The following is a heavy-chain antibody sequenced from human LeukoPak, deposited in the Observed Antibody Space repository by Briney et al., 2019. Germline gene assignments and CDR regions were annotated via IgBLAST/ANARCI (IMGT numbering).Heavy chain of an antibody. D-gene: IGHD2-2*01. CDR2: INPNSGGT. CDR1: GYTFTGYY. V-gene: IGHV1-2*06. Sequence: ASVKVSCKASGYTFTGYYMHWVRQAPGQGLEWMGRINPNSGGTNYAQKFQGRVTMTRDTSISTAYMELSRLRSDDTAVYYCARSLYCSSTSCNWFDSWGQGTLVTVSS. J-gene: IGHJ5*01. CDR3: ARSLYCSSTSCNWFDS.